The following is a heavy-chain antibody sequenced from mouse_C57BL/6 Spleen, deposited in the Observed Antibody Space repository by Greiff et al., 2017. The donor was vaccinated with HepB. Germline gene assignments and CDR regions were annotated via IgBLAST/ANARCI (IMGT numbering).Heavy chain of an antibody. CDR3: ARVTTVVAEYFDV. J-gene: IGHJ1*03. D-gene: IGHD1-1*01. Sequence: EVQLQQSGAELVKPGASVKLSCTASGFNIKDYYMHWVKQRTEQGLEWIGRIDPEDGETKYALKFQGKATITADTSSNTAYLQLSSLTSEDTAVYYCARVTTVVAEYFDVWGTGTTVTVSS. CDR2: IDPEDGET. CDR1: GFNIKDYY. V-gene: IGHV14-2*01.